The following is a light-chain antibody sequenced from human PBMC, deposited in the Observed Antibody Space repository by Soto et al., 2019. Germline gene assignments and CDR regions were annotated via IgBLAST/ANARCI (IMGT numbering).Light chain of an antibody. J-gene: IGKJ1*01. V-gene: IGKV1-39*01. Sequence: DIQMTQSPSSLSESVGDRVSMTCRASQSISIYLNWYQQKPGKAPKLLIYAASSLQSGVPSRFSGSRFGTDFTLTISSLQPEDFAIYYCQQSYSTPPTFGQGTKVEIK. CDR1: QSISIY. CDR2: AAS. CDR3: QQSYSTPPT.